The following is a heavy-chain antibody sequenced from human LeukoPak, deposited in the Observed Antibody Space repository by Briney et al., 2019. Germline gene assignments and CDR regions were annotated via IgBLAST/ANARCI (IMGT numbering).Heavy chain of an antibody. CDR3: ARGSFFGLDDY. CDR2: INTNTGNP. Sequence: ASVKVSCKASGYTFTSYAMNWVRQAPGQGLEWMGWINTNTGNPTYAQGFTGRFVFSLDTSVSTAYLQICSLKAEDAAVYYCARGSFFGLDDYWGQGTLVTVSS. D-gene: IGHD3-10*01. J-gene: IGHJ4*02. V-gene: IGHV7-4-1*01. CDR1: GYTFTSYA.